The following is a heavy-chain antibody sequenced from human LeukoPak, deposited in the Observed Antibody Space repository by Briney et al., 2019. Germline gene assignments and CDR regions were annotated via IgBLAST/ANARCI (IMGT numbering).Heavy chain of an antibody. D-gene: IGHD3-22*01. CDR1: GRSITRYH. CDR2: IYNSGSH. J-gene: IGHJ4*02. Sequence: RSDPLTLPCSVSGRSITRYHWSWLPRPAGKGLEWIGRIYNSGSHKHNTSLKSRVTMSVDTSKNQFSLKLTSVTAADTAVYYCARDKADYYYNSGAFDYWGQGTLVTVSS. V-gene: IGHV4-4*07. CDR3: ARDKADYYYNSGAFDY.